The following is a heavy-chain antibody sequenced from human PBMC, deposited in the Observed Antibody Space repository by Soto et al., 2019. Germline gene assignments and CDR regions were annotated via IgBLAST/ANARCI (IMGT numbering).Heavy chain of an antibody. V-gene: IGHV3-21*01. CDR1: GFTFGDYI. CDR3: ASPRDYCVSHPNCLIAFDI. Sequence: AQLVESGGSLVKPGDSLRLSCAASGFTFGDYIMNWVRQAPGRGLEWVASISHSGTYIFYADSVKGRFTISRDNAKDSVFLQMNSLRVEDTAIYYCASPRDYCVSHPNCLIAFDICGQGTGVTVSS. D-gene: IGHD2-21*01. CDR2: ISHSGTYI. J-gene: IGHJ3*02.